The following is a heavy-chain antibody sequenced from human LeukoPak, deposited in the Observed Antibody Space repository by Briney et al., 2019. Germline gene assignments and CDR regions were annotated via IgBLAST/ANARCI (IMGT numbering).Heavy chain of an antibody. CDR1: GLWFSSHW. V-gene: IGHV3-7*03. CDR3: ARDIEAPGIAFDY. Sequence: RRPLRLSFADPGLWFSSHWMSWVCQAQGRGLEWVANINQDGSEKHYVDPVKGRFIISRDNAKNSLYLQMNSLRAEDSAVYYCARDIEAPGIAFDYWGQGSLVTVSS. D-gene: IGHD6-13*01. J-gene: IGHJ4*02. CDR2: INQDGSEK.